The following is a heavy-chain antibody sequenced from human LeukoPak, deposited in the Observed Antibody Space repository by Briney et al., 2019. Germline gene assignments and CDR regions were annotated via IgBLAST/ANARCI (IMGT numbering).Heavy chain of an antibody. V-gene: IGHV3-23*01. CDR1: GFTFNIYA. D-gene: IGHD1-7*01. CDR2: ISGNGGST. Sequence: PGGSLRLSCAASGFTFNIYAMNWVRQAPGKGLEWVSTISGNGGSTYDADSVKGRFSFSRDNSKNTLYLQMNSLRAEDTAFYYCAKVAGTTRGYYFDYWGQGTLVTVSS. CDR3: AKVAGTTRGYYFDY. J-gene: IGHJ4*02.